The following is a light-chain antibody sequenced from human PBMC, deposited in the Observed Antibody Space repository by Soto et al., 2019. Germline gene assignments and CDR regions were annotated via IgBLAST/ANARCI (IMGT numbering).Light chain of an antibody. CDR1: SSDVGGYNY. CDR2: EVN. J-gene: IGLJ1*01. V-gene: IGLV2-14*01. CDR3: SSKTSSRTPFV. Sequence: QSVLTQPAPVSGSPGQSITISCTGTSSDVGGYNYVSWYQQHPGNAPRLMIYEVNNRPSGVPNRFSGSKSGNTASLTISGLQAEDEADYYCSSKTSSRTPFVFGTGTKVTVL.